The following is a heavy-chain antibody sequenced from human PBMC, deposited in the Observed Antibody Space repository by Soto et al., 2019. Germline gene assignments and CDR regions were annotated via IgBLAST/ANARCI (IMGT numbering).Heavy chain of an antibody. CDR1: GFTFSSYA. J-gene: IGHJ6*02. Sequence: GGSLRLSCAASGFTFSSYAMSWVRQAPGKGLEWVSAISGSGGSTCYADSVKGRFTISRDNSKNTLYLQMNSLRAEDTAVYYCAREAGVYGSGSYGMDVWGQGTTVTVSS. V-gene: IGHV3-23*01. D-gene: IGHD3-10*01. CDR3: AREAGVYGSGSYGMDV. CDR2: ISGSGGST.